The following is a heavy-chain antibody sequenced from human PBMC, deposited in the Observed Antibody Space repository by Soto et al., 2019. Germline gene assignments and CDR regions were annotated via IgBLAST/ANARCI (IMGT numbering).Heavy chain of an antibody. Sequence: GASVKVSCKASGYTFTSYGISWLRQAPGQGLEWMGWISAGNGNTKYSQKLQGRVTITRDTSASTAYMELSSLRSEDTAVYYCARDLEGGQQLANPGWWFDPWGQGTLVTVSS. D-gene: IGHD6-13*01. CDR3: ARDLEGGQQLANPGWWFDP. CDR1: GYTFTSYG. V-gene: IGHV1-18*01. CDR2: ISAGNGNT. J-gene: IGHJ5*02.